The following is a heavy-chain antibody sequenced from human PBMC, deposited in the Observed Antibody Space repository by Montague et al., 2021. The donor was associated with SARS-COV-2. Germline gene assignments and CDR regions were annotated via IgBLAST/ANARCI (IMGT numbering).Heavy chain of an antibody. CDR1: GGSFSGCY. J-gene: IGHJ5*01. V-gene: IGHV4-59*13. D-gene: IGHD5-24*01. CDR2: IYYTGSR. Sequence: SETLSLTCAVYGGSFSGCYWSWIRQPPGKGLEWIGYIYYTGSRKYNSSLKSRLTISVDTSKNQFSLKLSSVTAADTAVYYCARHARGEGYTSWFDSWGQGTLVTVSS. CDR3: ARHARGEGYTSWFDS.